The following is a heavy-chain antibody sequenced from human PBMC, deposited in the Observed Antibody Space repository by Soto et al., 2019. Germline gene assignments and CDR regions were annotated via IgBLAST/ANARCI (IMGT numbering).Heavy chain of an antibody. CDR2: IYYSGST. D-gene: IGHD3-22*01. J-gene: IGHJ5*02. V-gene: IGHV4-59*01. CDR3: ARACADVSYYYDSSGSGEGWFDP. CDR1: GGSISSYY. Sequence: PSETLSLTCTVSGGSISSYYWSWIRQPPGKGLEWIGYIYYSGSTNYNPSLKSRATISVDTSKNQFSLKLSSVTAADTAVYYCARACADVSYYYDSSGSGEGWFDPWGQGTLVTVSS.